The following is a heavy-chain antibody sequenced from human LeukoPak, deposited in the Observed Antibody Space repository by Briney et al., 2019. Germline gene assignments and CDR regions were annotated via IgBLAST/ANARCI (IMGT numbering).Heavy chain of an antibody. CDR1: GFTFSSYW. CDR2: IKQDGSEK. V-gene: IGHV3-7*01. CDR3: ASIYCSGGRCSFFDY. Sequence: GSLRLSCAASGFTFSSYWMSWVRQAPGKGLEWVANIKQDGSEKYYVDSVKGRFTISRDNAKNSLYLQMNSLRAEDTAVYYCASIYCSGGRCSFFDYWGQGTLVTVSS. J-gene: IGHJ4*02. D-gene: IGHD2-15*01.